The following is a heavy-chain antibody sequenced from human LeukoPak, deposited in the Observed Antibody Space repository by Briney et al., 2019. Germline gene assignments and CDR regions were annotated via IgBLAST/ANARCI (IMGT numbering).Heavy chain of an antibody. CDR1: GFTFSNAW. J-gene: IGHJ4*02. V-gene: IGHV3-15*01. D-gene: IGHD1-1*01. Sequence: GGSLRLSWAASGFTFSNAWMNWMGWVRQAPGKGLEWVGLNKIKTDDGTPDYAALVKGRFTISRDDSKNTVYLEMNSLETEDTAVYYCISGGGTDDYWGQGPLVSVSS. CDR2: NKIKTDDGTP. CDR3: ISGGGTDDY.